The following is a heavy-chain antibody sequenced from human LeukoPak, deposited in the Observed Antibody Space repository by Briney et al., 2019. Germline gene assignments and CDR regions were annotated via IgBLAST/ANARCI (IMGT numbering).Heavy chain of an antibody. CDR2: IYYSGST. V-gene: IGHV4-39*01. CDR3: ARVYHDSSGLLLAEYFQH. D-gene: IGHD3-22*01. CDR1: GGSISSSSYY. Sequence: SETLSLTCTVSGGSISSSSYYWGWIRQPPGKGLEWIGSIYYSGSTYYNPSLKSRVTISVDTSKNQFSLKLSSVTAADTAVYYCARVYHDSSGLLLAEYFQHWGQGTLVTVSS. J-gene: IGHJ1*01.